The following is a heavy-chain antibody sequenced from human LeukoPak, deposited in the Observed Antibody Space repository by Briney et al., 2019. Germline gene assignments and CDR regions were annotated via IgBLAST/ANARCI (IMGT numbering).Heavy chain of an antibody. CDR1: GGSFSGYY. J-gene: IGHJ5*02. D-gene: IGHD3-10*01. Sequence: PSETLSLTCAVYGGSFSGYYWSWVRQAPGKGLEWVSAISGSGGSTYYADSVKGRFTISRDNSKNTLYLQMNSLRAEDTAVYYCMVRALRVDPWGQGTLVTVSS. V-gene: IGHV3-23*01. CDR3: MVRALRVDP. CDR2: ISGSGGST.